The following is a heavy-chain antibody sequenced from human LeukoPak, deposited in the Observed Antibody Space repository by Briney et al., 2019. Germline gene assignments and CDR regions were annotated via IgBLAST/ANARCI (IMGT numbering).Heavy chain of an antibody. CDR3: ASDIVVVPAARSNPLDY. D-gene: IGHD2-2*01. Sequence: SVKVSCKASGGTFSSYTISWVRQAPGQGLEWMGRIIPILGIANYAQKFQGRVTITADKSTSTAYMELSSLRSEDTAVYYCASDIVVVPAARSNPLDYWGQGTLVTVSS. CDR1: GGTFSSYT. J-gene: IGHJ4*02. V-gene: IGHV1-69*02. CDR2: IIPILGIA.